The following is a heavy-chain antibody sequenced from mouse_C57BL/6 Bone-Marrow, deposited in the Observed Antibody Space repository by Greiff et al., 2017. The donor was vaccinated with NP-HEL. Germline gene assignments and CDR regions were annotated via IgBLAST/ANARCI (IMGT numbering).Heavy chain of an antibody. D-gene: IGHD2-3*01. Sequence: QVHVKQSGPELVKPGASVKISCKASGYSFTSYYIHWVKQRPGQGLEWIGWIYPGSGNTKYNETFKGKATLTADTSSSTAYMQLSSLTSEDSAVYYCAREAYDGYYWFAYWGQGTLVTVSA. V-gene: IGHV1-66*01. CDR3: AREAYDGYYWFAY. CDR1: GYSFTSYY. CDR2: IYPGSGNT. J-gene: IGHJ3*01.